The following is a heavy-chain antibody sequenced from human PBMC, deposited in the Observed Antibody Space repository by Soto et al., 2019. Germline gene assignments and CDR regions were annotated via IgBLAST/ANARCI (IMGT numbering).Heavy chain of an antibody. V-gene: IGHV1-69*02. CDR1: GGTFSSYT. CDR2: IIPFLGNT. J-gene: IGHJ4*02. D-gene: IGHD1-26*01. CDR3: ARSGGYRDDY. Sequence: SVKVSCKASGGTFSSYTISWVRQAPGQGLEWMGRIIPFLGNTNYAQKFQGRVTMTTNTSTSTAYMELRSLRSEDTAVYYCARSGGYRDDYWGQGTLVTVSS.